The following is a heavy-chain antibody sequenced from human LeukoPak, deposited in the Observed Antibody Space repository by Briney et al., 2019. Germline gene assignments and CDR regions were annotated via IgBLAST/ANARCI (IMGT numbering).Heavy chain of an antibody. CDR3: ARVYYYDNMGYFDY. V-gene: IGHV1-69*01. Sequence: SVKVSCKASGGTFSSYAISWVRQAPGQGLEWMGGIIPIFGTANYAQKFQGRVTITADESTSTAYMELSSLRSEDTAVYYCARVYYYDNMGYFDYWGQGTLVTVSA. D-gene: IGHD3-22*01. CDR2: IIPIFGTA. J-gene: IGHJ4*02. CDR1: GGTFSSYA.